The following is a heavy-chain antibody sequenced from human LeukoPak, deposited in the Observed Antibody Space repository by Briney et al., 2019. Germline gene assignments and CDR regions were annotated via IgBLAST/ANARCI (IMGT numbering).Heavy chain of an antibody. CDR1: GGSISSYY. CDR2: IYYSGST. CDR3: ARARGSSGWHEY. D-gene: IGHD6-19*01. V-gene: IGHV4-59*01. Sequence: PSETLSLTCTVSGGSISSYYWSWIRQRPGKGLEWIVYIYYSGSTNYNPSLQSRVTMSVDTSRNQFSLKVNSVTAADTAVYYCARARGSSGWHEYWGQGTLVTVSS. J-gene: IGHJ4*02.